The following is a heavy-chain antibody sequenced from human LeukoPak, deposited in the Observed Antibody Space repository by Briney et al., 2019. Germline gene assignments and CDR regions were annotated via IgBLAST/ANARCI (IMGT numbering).Heavy chain of an antibody. D-gene: IGHD3-22*01. CDR2: IYYSGST. CDR3: ARDADSYGYYSPLGY. V-gene: IGHV4-59*12. J-gene: IGHJ4*02. Sequence: PSETLSLTCTVSGGSISSYYWSWIRRPPGKGLEWIGYIYYSGSTNYNPSLKSRVTISVDTSKNQFSLKLSSVTAADTAVYYCARDADSYGYYSPLGYWGQGTLVTVSS. CDR1: GGSISSYY.